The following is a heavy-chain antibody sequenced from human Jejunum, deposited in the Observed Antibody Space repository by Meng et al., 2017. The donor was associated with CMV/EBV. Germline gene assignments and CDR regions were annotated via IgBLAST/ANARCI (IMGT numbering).Heavy chain of an antibody. V-gene: IGHV4-61*01. Sequence: GSVSSGIHYWSWIRQPPGKGLEWIGYIYYSGSTNYNPSLKSRVTISVDTSKNQFSLKLSSVTAADTAVYYCARDVGVSAPGWWFDAWGQRTLVTVSS. CDR3: ARDVGVSAPGWWFDA. D-gene: IGHD2-2*01. CDR1: GSVSSGIHY. CDR2: IYYSGST. J-gene: IGHJ5*02.